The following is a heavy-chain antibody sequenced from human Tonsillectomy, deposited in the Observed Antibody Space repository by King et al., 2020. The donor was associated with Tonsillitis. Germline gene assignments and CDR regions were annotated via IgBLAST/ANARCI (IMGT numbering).Heavy chain of an antibody. CDR3: ARGGDWKFDY. V-gene: IGHV4-4*02. J-gene: IGHJ4*02. D-gene: IGHD2-21*02. CDR1: GSSITSNKW. Sequence: VQLQESGPGLVKPSETLSLTCAVSGSSITSNKWWTWVRQSPGKGLEWIGEIHPSGSTNYNPSLRSRVTISVDKYKNQFSLKVNSVTAADTALYYCARGGDWKFDYWGQGSLVTVSS. CDR2: IHPSGST.